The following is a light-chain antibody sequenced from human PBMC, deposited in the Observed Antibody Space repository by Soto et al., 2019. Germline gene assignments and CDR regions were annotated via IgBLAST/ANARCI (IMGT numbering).Light chain of an antibody. CDR1: SSNIGGNS. CDR3: AAWDDTLDAQV. Sequence: QSVMTQPPSVSAAPGQKVTISCSGSSSNIGGNSVSWYQQLPGTAPKLLIQRNNERPSGVPDRFSGSKSGTSVSLAISGLRSDDEATYYCAAWDDTLDAQVFGGGTQLTVL. V-gene: IGLV1-47*01. CDR2: RNN. J-gene: IGLJ3*02.